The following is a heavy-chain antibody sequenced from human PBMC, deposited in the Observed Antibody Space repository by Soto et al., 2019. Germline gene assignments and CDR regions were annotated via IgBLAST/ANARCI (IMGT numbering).Heavy chain of an antibody. J-gene: IGHJ4*02. Sequence: QVQLVQSGAEVKKPGSSVKVSCKASGGTFSSYAISWVRQAPGQGLEWMGGIIPIFGTANYAQKFQGRVTTTADESTSTADMELSSLRSEDTAVYYCARGTREGMAVASDYWGQGTLVTVSS. CDR3: ARGTREGMAVASDY. D-gene: IGHD6-19*01. CDR1: GGTFSSYA. V-gene: IGHV1-69*12. CDR2: IIPIFGTA.